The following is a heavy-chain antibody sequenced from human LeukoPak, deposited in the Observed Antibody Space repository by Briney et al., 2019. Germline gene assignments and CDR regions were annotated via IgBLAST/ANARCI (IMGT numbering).Heavy chain of an antibody. CDR3: ARERITMVRGGYFDY. CDR1: GGSISSYY. J-gene: IGHJ4*02. Sequence: PSETLSLTCTVSGGSISSYYWSWIRQPPGRLLGWRYYIYYSGSTNYNPSLKSRVTISVDTSKNQFSLKLSSVTAADTAVYYCARERITMVRGGYFDYWGQGTLVTVSS. CDR2: IYYSGST. V-gene: IGHV4-59*01. D-gene: IGHD3-10*01.